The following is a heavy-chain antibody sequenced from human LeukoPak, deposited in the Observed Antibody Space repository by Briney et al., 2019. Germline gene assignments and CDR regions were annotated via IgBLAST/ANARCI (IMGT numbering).Heavy chain of an antibody. CDR2: ISSNGGST. Sequence: GGSLRLSCTASGFTFSSYAMHWVRQAPGKGLEYVSAISSNGGSTYYANSVKGRFTISRDNSKNTLYLQMGSLRAEDMAVYYCARGLREGPENDYGDYADAFDIWGQGTLVTVSS. CDR3: ARGLREGPENDYGDYADAFDI. V-gene: IGHV3-64*01. D-gene: IGHD4-17*01. CDR1: GFTFSSYA. J-gene: IGHJ3*02.